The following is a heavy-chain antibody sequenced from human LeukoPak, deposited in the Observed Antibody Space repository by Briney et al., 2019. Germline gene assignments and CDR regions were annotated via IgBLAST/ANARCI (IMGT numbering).Heavy chain of an antibody. CDR3: AREGFGELLSGHFDY. D-gene: IGHD3-10*01. CDR1: GFTFSSYS. Sequence: GGSLRLSCAASGFTFSSYSMNWVRQAPGKGLEWVSSISSSSSYIYYADSVKGRFTISRDNAKNSLYLQMNSLRAEDTAVYYCAREGFGELLSGHFDYWGQGTLVTVSS. V-gene: IGHV3-21*01. CDR2: ISSSSSYI. J-gene: IGHJ4*02.